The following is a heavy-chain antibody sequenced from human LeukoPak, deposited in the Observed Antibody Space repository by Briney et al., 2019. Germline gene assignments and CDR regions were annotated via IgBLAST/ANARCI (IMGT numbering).Heavy chain of an antibody. CDR2: IYASGST. Sequence: SQTLSLTCTASGGSISSGSYYWIWIRPPAGKGLEWIGRIYASGSTNYNPSLMSRVTISVDTSKNQFSLKLSSVTAADTAVYYCARVLGYCSSTSCHTADYWGQGTLVTVSS. J-gene: IGHJ4*02. CDR1: GGSISSGSYY. CDR3: ARVLGYCSSTSCHTADY. V-gene: IGHV4-61*02. D-gene: IGHD2-2*01.